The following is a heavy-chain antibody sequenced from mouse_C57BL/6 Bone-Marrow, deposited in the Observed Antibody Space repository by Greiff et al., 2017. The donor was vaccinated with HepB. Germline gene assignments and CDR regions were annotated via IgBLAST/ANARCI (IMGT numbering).Heavy chain of an antibody. J-gene: IGHJ3*01. Sequence: QVQLQQPGAELVKPGASVKVSCKASGYTFTSYWMHWVKQRPGQGLEWIGRIHPSDSDTNYNQKFKGKATLTVDKSSSTAYMQLSSLTSEDSAVYYCALYDGYYAWFAYWGQGTLVTVSA. CDR3: ALYDGYYAWFAY. CDR1: GYTFTSYW. D-gene: IGHD2-3*01. V-gene: IGHV1-74*01. CDR2: IHPSDSDT.